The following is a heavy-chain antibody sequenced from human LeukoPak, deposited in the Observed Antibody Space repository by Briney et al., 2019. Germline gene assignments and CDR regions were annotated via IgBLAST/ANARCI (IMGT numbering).Heavy chain of an antibody. Sequence: PGASLRLSCAASGFTSSSNAMGWVRQAPGKGLEWVSAISPGGSPHYADSVKGRFTISRDNSKNTLYLQMNSLRAEDTAVYYCVKRELYIVATTWGQGTLVTVSS. D-gene: IGHD5-12*01. V-gene: IGHV3-23*01. CDR1: GFTSSSNA. J-gene: IGHJ5*02. CDR3: VKRELYIVATT. CDR2: ISPGGSP.